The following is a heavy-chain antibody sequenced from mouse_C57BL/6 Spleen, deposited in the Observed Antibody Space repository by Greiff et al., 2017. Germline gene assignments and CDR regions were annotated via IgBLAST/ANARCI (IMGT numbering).Heavy chain of an antibody. J-gene: IGHJ3*01. CDR1: GFNIKDYY. CDR2: IDPEDGDT. CDR3: TTSYYYGSSPWFAY. Sequence: VQLQQSGAELVRPGASVKLSCTASGFNIKDYYMHWVKQRPEQGLEWIGRIDPEDGDTEYAPKFQGKAIMTADTSSNTAYLQLSSLTSEDTAVYYCTTSYYYGSSPWFAYWGQGTLVTVSA. V-gene: IGHV14-1*01. D-gene: IGHD1-1*01.